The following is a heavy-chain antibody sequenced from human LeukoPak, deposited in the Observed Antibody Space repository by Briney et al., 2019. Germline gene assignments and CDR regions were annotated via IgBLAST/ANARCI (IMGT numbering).Heavy chain of an antibody. J-gene: IGHJ4*02. Sequence: GGSLILSCAASGFTFSSYSIKGGLRAPARGVEWLSYSSSSSSTISYADSVRGRFTISRDKAKTSLYLQMNSLRAEATAVYYCARGPLGIVGATPGYWGQGTLVTVSS. CDR1: GFTFSSYS. D-gene: IGHD1-26*01. V-gene: IGHV3-48*01. CDR2: SSSSSSTI. CDR3: ARGPLGIVGATPGY.